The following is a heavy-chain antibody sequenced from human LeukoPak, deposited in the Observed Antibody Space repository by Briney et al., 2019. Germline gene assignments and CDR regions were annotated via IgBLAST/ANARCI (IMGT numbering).Heavy chain of an antibody. CDR1: GGSISSSNW. J-gene: IGHJ6*02. V-gene: IGHV4-4*02. D-gene: IGHD6-13*01. CDR2: IYHSGST. Sequence: SKTLSLTCAVSGGSISSSNWWCWVRQPPGKGLEWIGEIYHSGSTNYNPSLKSRVTISVDKSKNQFSLKLSSVTAADTAVYYCAREGQQLSYYYYGMDVWGQGTTVTVSS. CDR3: AREGQQLSYYYYGMDV.